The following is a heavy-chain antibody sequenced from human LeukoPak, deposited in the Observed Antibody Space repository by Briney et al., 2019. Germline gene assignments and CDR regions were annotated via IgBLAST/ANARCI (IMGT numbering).Heavy chain of an antibody. J-gene: IGHJ4*02. D-gene: IGHD3-16*01. CDR1: GFTFSSYG. V-gene: IGHV3-30*02. CDR3: AKDLRNYYDD. Sequence: GGSLRLSCAASGFTFSSYGMHWVRQAPGKGLEWVAFIRYNGGNKYYADSVKGRFTISRDNSKNTLYLQMNSLRPEDTALYYCAKDLRNYYDDWGQGTLVTVSS. CDR2: IRYNGGNK.